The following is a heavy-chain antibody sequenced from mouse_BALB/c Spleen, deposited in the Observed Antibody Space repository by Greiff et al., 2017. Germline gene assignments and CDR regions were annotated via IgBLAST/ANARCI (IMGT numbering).Heavy chain of an antibody. J-gene: IGHJ3*01. CDR2: IYPGDGDT. V-gene: IGHV1-87*01. D-gene: IGHD1-1*01. Sequence: VKLQESGAELARPGASVKLSCKASGYTFTSYWMQWVKQRPGQGLEWIGAIYPGDGDTRYTQKFKGKATLTADKSSSTAYMQLSSLASEDSAVYYCARWDYYGSSPWFAYWGQGTLVTVSA. CDR1: GYTFTSYW. CDR3: ARWDYYGSSPWFAY.